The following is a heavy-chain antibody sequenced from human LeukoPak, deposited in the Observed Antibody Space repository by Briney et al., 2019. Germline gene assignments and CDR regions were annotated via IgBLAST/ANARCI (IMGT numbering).Heavy chain of an antibody. CDR1: GFTFSDYY. CDR2: ISSSSYYT. J-gene: IGHJ6*02. V-gene: IGHV3-11*06. Sequence: SGGSLRLSCAASGFTFSDYYMSWIPQAPGKGLEWVSSISSSSYYTNYADSVKGRFTVSKDNSQTTIYLQMNSLRAEDTALYYCARGPLNTFGVDAWGHGTTVTVSS. D-gene: IGHD1/OR15-1a*01. CDR3: ARGPLNTFGVDA.